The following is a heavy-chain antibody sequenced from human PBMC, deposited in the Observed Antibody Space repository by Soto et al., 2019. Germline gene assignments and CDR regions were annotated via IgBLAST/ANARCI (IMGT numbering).Heavy chain of an antibody. J-gene: IGHJ3*02. CDR2: IYPGDSNT. CDR3: ATQKYYYDSSGYSDAFDI. D-gene: IGHD3-22*01. V-gene: IGHV5-51*01. CDR1: GYSFTSYW. Sequence: GESLKISCKGSGYSFTSYWIGWVRQMPGKGLEWIGIIYPGDSNTRYSPSFQGQVTISADKTISTAYLQWSSLKASGTAMYYCATQKYYYDSSGYSDAFDIWGQGTMVTVSS.